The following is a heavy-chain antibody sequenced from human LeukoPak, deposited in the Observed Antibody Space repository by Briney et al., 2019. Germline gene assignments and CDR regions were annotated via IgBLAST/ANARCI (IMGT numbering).Heavy chain of an antibody. CDR2: ISSSSSTI. V-gene: IGHV3-48*01. CDR3: ARRGAFDI. Sequence: GGSLRLSCAASGFTFSSYAMSWVRQAPGKGLEWVSYISSSSSTIYYADSVKGRFTISRDNAKNSLYLQMNSLRAEDTAVYYCARRGAFDIWGQGTMVTVSS. CDR1: GFTFSSYA. J-gene: IGHJ3*02.